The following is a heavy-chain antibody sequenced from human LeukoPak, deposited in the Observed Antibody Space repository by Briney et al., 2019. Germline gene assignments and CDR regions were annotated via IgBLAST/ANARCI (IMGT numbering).Heavy chain of an antibody. CDR2: INHSGST. D-gene: IGHD3-22*01. V-gene: IGHV4-34*01. CDR3: ALHEIRWFFTRSSGPYFDY. CDR1: GGSFSGYY. Sequence: PSETLSLTCAVYGGSFSGYYWSWIRQPPGKGLEWIGEINHSGSTNYNPSLKSRVTISVDTSKNQFSLKLSSVTAADTAVYYCALHEIRWFFTRSSGPYFDYWGQGTLVTVSS. J-gene: IGHJ4*02.